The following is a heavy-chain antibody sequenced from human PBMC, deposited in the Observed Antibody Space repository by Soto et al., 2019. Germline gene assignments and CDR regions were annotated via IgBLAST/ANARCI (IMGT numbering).Heavy chain of an antibody. CDR1: GVSFSGYY. Sequence: SETLSLTCAVYGVSFSGYYWSWIRQPPGKGLEWIGEIDHSGSTNYNPSLKSRVTMSVETSKNQLSLKLSPVTAADTAVYYCARRKSSGYYYFDYWGQGTPVTVSS. V-gene: IGHV4-34*01. CDR2: IDHSGST. CDR3: ARRKSSGYYYFDY. D-gene: IGHD3-22*01. J-gene: IGHJ4*02.